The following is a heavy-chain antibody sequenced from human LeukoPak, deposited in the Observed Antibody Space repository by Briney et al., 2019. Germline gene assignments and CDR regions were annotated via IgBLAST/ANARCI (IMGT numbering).Heavy chain of an antibody. Sequence: SETLSLTCTVSGGSISSYYWSWIRQPAGKGLEWIGRIYTSGSTNYNPSLKSRVTVSVDTSKNQFSLKLSSVTAADTAVYYCARDRAYGDETGWFDPWGQGTLVTVSS. CDR1: GGSISSYY. D-gene: IGHD4-17*01. V-gene: IGHV4-4*07. CDR2: IYTSGST. CDR3: ARDRAYGDETGWFDP. J-gene: IGHJ5*02.